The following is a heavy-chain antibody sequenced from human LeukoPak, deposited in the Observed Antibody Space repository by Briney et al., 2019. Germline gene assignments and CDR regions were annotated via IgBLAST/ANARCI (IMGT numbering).Heavy chain of an antibody. CDR1: GGSISSYY. CDR3: ARDHTNYDFWSGYQNDAFDI. Sequence: SETLSLTCTVSGGSISSYYWSWIRQPPGKGLEWIGYIYYSGSTNYNPSLKSRVTISVDTSKNQFSLKLSSVTAADTAVYYCARDHTNYDFWSGYQNDAFDIWGQGTMVTVSS. J-gene: IGHJ3*02. D-gene: IGHD3-3*01. CDR2: IYYSGST. V-gene: IGHV4-59*01.